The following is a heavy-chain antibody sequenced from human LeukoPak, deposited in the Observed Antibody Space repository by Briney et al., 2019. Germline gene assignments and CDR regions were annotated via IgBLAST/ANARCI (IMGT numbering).Heavy chain of an antibody. V-gene: IGHV1-18*01. CDR3: ARVAALTDNWFDP. D-gene: IGHD2-15*01. J-gene: IGHJ5*02. CDR2: ISAYNGNT. CDR1: GYTFTSYG. Sequence: ASVKVSCKASGYTFTSYGISWVRQAPGQGLGGMGWISAYNGNTSYAQKFQGRVTMTRDTSTSTVYMELSSLRSEDTAVYYCARVAALTDNWFDPWGQGTLVTVSS.